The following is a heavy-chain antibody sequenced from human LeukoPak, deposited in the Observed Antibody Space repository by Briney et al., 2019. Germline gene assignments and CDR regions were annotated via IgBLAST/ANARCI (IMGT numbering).Heavy chain of an antibody. D-gene: IGHD3-10*01. J-gene: IGHJ6*03. CDR3: ARVTIHYYNLYYYMDV. V-gene: IGHV1-18*01. CDR2: ISAFNGNT. Sequence: GASVKVSCKASGYTLNRYGISWVRQAPGLGLEWMGWISAFNGNTEYAQKFQGRVSLTTDTSTRTAYMELTSLTSDDTAVYYCARVTIHYYNLYYYMDVWGKGTTVTISS. CDR1: GYTLNRYG.